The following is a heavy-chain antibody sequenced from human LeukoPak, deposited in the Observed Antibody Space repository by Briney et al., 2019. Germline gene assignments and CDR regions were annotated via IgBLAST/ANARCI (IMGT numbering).Heavy chain of an antibody. J-gene: IGHJ6*03. CDR3: ARETSQKGAHYMDV. Sequence: SETLSLTCNVSGDSISSSTYYWAWIRQPPGKGLEWIGSIYYTGTTYYNPSLKSRVAISVDTSKNHFSLSLSSVTAADTAVYYCARETSQKGAHYMDVWGKGTTVTISS. CDR2: IYYTGTT. V-gene: IGHV4-39*02. CDR1: GDSISSSTYY. D-gene: IGHD3-16*01.